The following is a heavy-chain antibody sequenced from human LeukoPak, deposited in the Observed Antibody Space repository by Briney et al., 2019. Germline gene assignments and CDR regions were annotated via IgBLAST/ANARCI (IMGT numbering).Heavy chain of an antibody. Sequence: PGGSLRLSCAASGFTFSSYAMHWVRQAPGKGLEWVAVISYDGSNKYYADSVKGRFTISRGNSKNTLYLQMNSLRAEDTAVYYCATSTTVVTKPFDYWGQGTLVTVSS. CDR3: ATSTTVVTKPFDY. CDR2: ISYDGSNK. J-gene: IGHJ4*02. D-gene: IGHD4-23*01. V-gene: IGHV3-30-3*01. CDR1: GFTFSSYA.